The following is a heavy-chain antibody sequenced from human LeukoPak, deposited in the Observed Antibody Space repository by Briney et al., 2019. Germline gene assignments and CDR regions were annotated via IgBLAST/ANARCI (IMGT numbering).Heavy chain of an antibody. J-gene: IGHJ4*02. CDR1: GFTVSTYG. CDR2: IWDDGSKK. V-gene: IGHV3-33*01. D-gene: IGHD1-26*01. CDR3: VRGSPNSGSHYGY. Sequence: PGGSLRLSCAASGFTVSTYGMHWVRQAPGKGLDWVAVIWDDGSKKYYGDSVKGRFTISRDNSKNTLYLQMNSLRAEDTAVYYCVRGSPNSGSHYGYWGQGTLVTVSS.